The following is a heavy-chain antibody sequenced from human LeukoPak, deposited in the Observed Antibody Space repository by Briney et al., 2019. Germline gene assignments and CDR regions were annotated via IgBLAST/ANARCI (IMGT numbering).Heavy chain of an antibody. V-gene: IGHV4-30-2*01. Sequence: SETLSLTCTVSGGSISSGGYYWGWIRQPPGKGLEWIGYIYHSGNTYCNPSLQSRVTILVDRAKNQFSLKLSSVTAADTAVYYCARVVSAMVYYFDYWGQGALVTVSS. CDR2: IYHSGNT. D-gene: IGHD1-26*01. CDR1: GGSISSGGYY. CDR3: ARVVSAMVYYFDY. J-gene: IGHJ4*02.